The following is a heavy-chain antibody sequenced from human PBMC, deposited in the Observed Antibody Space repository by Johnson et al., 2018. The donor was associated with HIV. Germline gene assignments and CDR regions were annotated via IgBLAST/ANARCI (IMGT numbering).Heavy chain of an antibody. V-gene: IGHV3-30-3*01. Sequence: QVQLVESGGGVVQPGRSLRLSCAASGFTFSSYAMHWVRQAPGKGLEWVAVISYDGSNKYYADSVKGRFTISRDNSKNTLYLQMNSLRAEETAVYYCARDKGEYYDAFDIWGQWTMVTVSS. D-gene: IGHD1-26*01. CDR2: ISYDGSNK. J-gene: IGHJ3*02. CDR1: GFTFSSYA. CDR3: ARDKGEYYDAFDI.